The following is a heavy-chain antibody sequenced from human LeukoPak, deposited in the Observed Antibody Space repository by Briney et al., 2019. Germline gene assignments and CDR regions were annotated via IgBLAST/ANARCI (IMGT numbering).Heavy chain of an antibody. J-gene: IGHJ4*02. D-gene: IGHD4-17*01. CDR1: GFTFSSYS. CDR2: ISSSSSYI. CDR3: ARADYGDYLYYDY. V-gene: IGHV3-21*01. Sequence: GGSLRLSCAASGFTFSSYSMNWVRQAPRKGLEWVSSISSSSSYIYYADSVKGRFTISRDNAKNSLYLQMNSLRAEDTALYYCARADYGDYLYYDYWGQATLVTVSS.